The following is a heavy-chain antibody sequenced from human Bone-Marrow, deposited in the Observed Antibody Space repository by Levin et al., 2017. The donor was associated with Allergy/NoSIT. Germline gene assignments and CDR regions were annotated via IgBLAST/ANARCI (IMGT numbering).Heavy chain of an antibody. CDR3: AHRSQELYYYYGMDV. CDR2: IYWNDDK. CDR1: GFSLDTREVA. D-gene: IGHD1-7*01. Sequence: SGPTLVKPTQTLTLTCTFSGFSLDTREVAVGWIRQPPGKALEWLALIYWNDDKRYSPSLKSRRTIAKGTSKNQVVLTMTNLDPVDTATYYCAHRSQELYYYYGMDVWGQGTTVTVSS. J-gene: IGHJ6*02. V-gene: IGHV2-5*01.